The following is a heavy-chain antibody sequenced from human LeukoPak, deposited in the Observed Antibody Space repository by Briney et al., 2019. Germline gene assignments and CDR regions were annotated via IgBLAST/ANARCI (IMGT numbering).Heavy chain of an antibody. D-gene: IGHD5-18*01. J-gene: IGHJ4*02. Sequence: PGGSLRLSCATSGFTFSSFEMNWVRQAPGKGLEWISYISSASGSLYYADSVKGRFTISRDNAKNSLYLQMNSLRAEDMALYYCAKDRGYSYGYGFDYWGQGTLVTVSS. V-gene: IGHV3-48*03. CDR1: GFTFSSFE. CDR2: ISSASGSL. CDR3: AKDRGYSYGYGFDY.